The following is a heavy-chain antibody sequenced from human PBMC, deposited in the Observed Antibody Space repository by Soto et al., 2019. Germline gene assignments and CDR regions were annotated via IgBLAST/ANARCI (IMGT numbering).Heavy chain of an antibody. CDR3: AHRVLRTVFGLVTTTAIYFDF. J-gene: IGHJ4*02. V-gene: IGHV2-5*02. D-gene: IGHD3-3*01. CDR1: GFSLTTSGVG. CDR2: IYWDDGK. Sequence: QITLNESGPTQVKPRQTLTLTCTFSGFSLTTSGVGVGWIHQSPGKAPEWLALIYWDDGKRYSPSLKSRLTITKDTSKNRVDLTMAELDPADTATYYCAHRVLRTVFGLVTTTAIYFDFWGQGTPVAVSS.